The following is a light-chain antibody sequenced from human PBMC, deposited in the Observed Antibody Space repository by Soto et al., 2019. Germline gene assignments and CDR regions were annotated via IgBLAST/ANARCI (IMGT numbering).Light chain of an antibody. CDR2: EVS. CDR1: SSDVGGYNF. Sequence: QSVLTQPPSASGSPGQSVAISCTGTSSDVGGYNFVSWYQQHPGKGPKLMIYEVSKRPSGVPDRFSGSKSGNTASLTVSGLQAEDEADYYCSSYAGSNTYVFGTGTK. J-gene: IGLJ1*01. V-gene: IGLV2-8*01. CDR3: SSYAGSNTYV.